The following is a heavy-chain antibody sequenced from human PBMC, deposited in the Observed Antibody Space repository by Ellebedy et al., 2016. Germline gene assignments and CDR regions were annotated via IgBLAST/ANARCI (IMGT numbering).Heavy chain of an antibody. D-gene: IGHD3-22*01. J-gene: IGHJ6*02. V-gene: IGHV4-59*11. CDR3: ARADSDGYYPGYNYGMDV. Sequence: GSLRLXXTVSGVSLNSHYWTWIRQAPGKGLEWIGYISNTGNTKFNAALMSRATISGHTSKNQFSLKLSSVTVADTAVYYCARADSDGYYPGYNYGMDVWGQGTTVTVSS. CDR1: GVSLNSHY. CDR2: ISNTGNT.